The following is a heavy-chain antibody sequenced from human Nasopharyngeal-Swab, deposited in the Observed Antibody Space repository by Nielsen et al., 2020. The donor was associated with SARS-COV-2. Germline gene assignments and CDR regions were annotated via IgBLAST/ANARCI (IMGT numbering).Heavy chain of an antibody. CDR1: GFTFSSYW. CDR3: ARLPRNNWRLDS. J-gene: IGHJ4*02. D-gene: IGHD1-20*01. CDR2: IKEDGSEK. Sequence: GGSLRLSCAASGFTFSSYWMSWVRQAPGKGLEWVANIKEDGSEKYYVDSVKGRFTISRDNIKNSLYLQMNSLRVEDTAVYFCARLPRNNWRLDSWGQGILVTVSS. V-gene: IGHV3-7*03.